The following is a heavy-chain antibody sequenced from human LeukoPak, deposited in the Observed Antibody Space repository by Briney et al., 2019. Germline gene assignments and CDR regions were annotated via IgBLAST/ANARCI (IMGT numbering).Heavy chain of an antibody. V-gene: IGHV3-9*02. CDR3: ATSPDYYGSGSHYN. CDR1: GFASHNYA. CDR2: ISWNSRTV. Sequence: PGRSLRLSCAASGFASHNYAMHWARQAPGKGLEWVSSISWNSRTVGHADSVKGRFTISRDNARNSLYLQMNSLRAEDTALYYCATSPDYYGSGSHYNWGQGTLVTVSS. D-gene: IGHD3-10*01. J-gene: IGHJ4*02.